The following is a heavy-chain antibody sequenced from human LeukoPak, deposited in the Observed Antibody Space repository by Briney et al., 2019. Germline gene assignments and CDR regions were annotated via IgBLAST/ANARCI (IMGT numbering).Heavy chain of an antibody. D-gene: IGHD4-17*01. CDR1: AFTFSSYG. Sequence: QSGGSLRLSCAASAFTFSSYGMHWVRQAPGKGLEWVAYIQYDRTNEQYAHSVKGRFRISRDNSNNILYLQMNSLRTEDTAVYYCARDRLHYGEYEKTFDYWGQGTLVTVS. CDR3: ARDRLHYGEYEKTFDY. CDR2: IQYDRTNE. V-gene: IGHV3-30*02. J-gene: IGHJ4*02.